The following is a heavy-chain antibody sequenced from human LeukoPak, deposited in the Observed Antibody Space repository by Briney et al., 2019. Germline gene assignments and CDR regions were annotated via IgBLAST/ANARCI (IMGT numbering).Heavy chain of an antibody. V-gene: IGHV3-23*01. Sequence: PGGSLRLSCAASGFTFSSYAMIWVRQAPGKGLEWVSTISGSSSSIYYTDSVKGQFTTSRDNSKNTLYLQLNSLRAEDTAAYYCAKGVDFWSAKGFDYWGQGTLVTVSS. CDR1: GFTFSSYA. J-gene: IGHJ4*02. CDR2: ISGSSSSI. D-gene: IGHD3-3*01. CDR3: AKGVDFWSAKGFDY.